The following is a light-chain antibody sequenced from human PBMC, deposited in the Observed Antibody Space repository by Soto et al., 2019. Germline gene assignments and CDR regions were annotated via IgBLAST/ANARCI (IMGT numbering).Light chain of an antibody. CDR3: VAYSTSSTDVV. CDR2: DVS. V-gene: IGLV2-14*01. CDR1: SDDIDSYTY. Sequence: QSALTQPASVSGSPGQSSTISCTGTSDDIDSYTYVSWYQQYPGRAPKVMIYDVSSRPPGVSNRFSGSKSGNTASLTISGLQAEDEADYYCVAYSTSSTDVVFGGGTKLTVL. J-gene: IGLJ2*01.